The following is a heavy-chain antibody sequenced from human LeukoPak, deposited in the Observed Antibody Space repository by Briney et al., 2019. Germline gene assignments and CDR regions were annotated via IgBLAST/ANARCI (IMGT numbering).Heavy chain of an antibody. CDR2: IYTSGST. Sequence: SETLSLTCTVSGGSISSGSYYWSWIRQPAGKGLEWIGRIYTSGSTNYNPSLKSRVTISVDTSKNQFSLKLSSVTAADTAVYYCASVDILTGYTFDYWGQGTLVTVSP. D-gene: IGHD3-9*01. CDR3: ASVDILTGYTFDY. V-gene: IGHV4-61*02. J-gene: IGHJ4*02. CDR1: GGSISSGSYY.